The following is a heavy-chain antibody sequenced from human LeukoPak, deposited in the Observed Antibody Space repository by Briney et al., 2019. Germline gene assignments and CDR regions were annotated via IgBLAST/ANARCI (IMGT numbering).Heavy chain of an antibody. CDR3: ARLRSGYSSTFYYFDY. Sequence: PSETLSLTCTVSGGSISSSSYYWGWIRQPPGKGLEWIGNIYHSGSTSYNSSLKSRVTISVDTSKNQFSLKLSSVTAADTAVYYCARLRSGYSSTFYYFDYWGQGTLVTVSS. V-gene: IGHV4-39*07. CDR1: GGSISSSSYY. CDR2: IYHSGST. J-gene: IGHJ4*02. D-gene: IGHD6-13*01.